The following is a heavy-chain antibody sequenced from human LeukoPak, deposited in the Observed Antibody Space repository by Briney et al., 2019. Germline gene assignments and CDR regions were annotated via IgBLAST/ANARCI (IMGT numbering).Heavy chain of an antibody. J-gene: IGHJ4*02. D-gene: IGHD4-11*01. Sequence: GGSLRLSCAASGFTLSSYWMHWVRQAPGKGLVWVSRIKSDGSSINYADCVKGRFTISRDNAKNTLYLQMNSLRAEDTAVYYCARMTAYRPFHCWGQGTLVTVSS. CDR1: GFTLSSYW. V-gene: IGHV3-74*01. CDR2: IKSDGSSI. CDR3: ARMTAYRPFHC.